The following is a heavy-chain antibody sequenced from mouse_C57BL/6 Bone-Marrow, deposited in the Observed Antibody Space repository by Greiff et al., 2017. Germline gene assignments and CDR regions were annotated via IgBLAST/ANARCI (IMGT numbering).Heavy chain of an antibody. V-gene: IGHV1-69*01. Sequence: VKLQQPGAELVMPGASVKLSCKASGYTFTSYWMHWVKQRPGQGLEWIGEIDPSDSYTNYNQKFKGKSTLTVDKSSSTAYMQLSSLTSEDSAVYYCARGLYYYGSSFYAMDYWGQGTSVTVSS. D-gene: IGHD1-1*01. J-gene: IGHJ4*01. CDR2: IDPSDSYT. CDR3: ARGLYYYGSSFYAMDY. CDR1: GYTFTSYW.